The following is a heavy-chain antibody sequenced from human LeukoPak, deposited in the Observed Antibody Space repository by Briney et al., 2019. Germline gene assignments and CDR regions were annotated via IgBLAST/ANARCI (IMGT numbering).Heavy chain of an antibody. CDR2: IDPSDSYT. CDR3: ARQAVYYDSSGYEGNLDY. D-gene: IGHD3-22*01. Sequence: GESLKISCKGSGYSFTSYWISWVRQMPGKGLEWMGRIDPSDSYTNYSPSFQGHVTISADKSISTAYLQWSSLKASDTAMYYCARQAVYYDSSGYEGNLDYWGQGTLVTVSS. CDR1: GYSFTSYW. J-gene: IGHJ4*02. V-gene: IGHV5-10-1*01.